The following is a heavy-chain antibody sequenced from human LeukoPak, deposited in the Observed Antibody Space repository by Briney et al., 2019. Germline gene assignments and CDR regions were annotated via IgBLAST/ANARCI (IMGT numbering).Heavy chain of an antibody. J-gene: IGHJ4*02. CDR1: GGSISSSNW. V-gene: IGHV4-4*02. Sequence: SETLSLTCTVSGGSISSSNWWNWVRQPPGKGLEWIGGISHSGIANYNPSLRSRVTFSVDKSKNQFSLSLRSMTAADTAVYYCARGVIAVAGPIDYWGQGTLVTVSS. D-gene: IGHD6-19*01. CDR3: ARGVIAVAGPIDY. CDR2: ISHSGIA.